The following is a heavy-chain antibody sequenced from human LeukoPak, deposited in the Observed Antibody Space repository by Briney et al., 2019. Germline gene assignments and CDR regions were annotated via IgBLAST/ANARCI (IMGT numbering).Heavy chain of an antibody. CDR2: MNPNSGGT. CDR1: GYTFTGYY. CDR3: VRDRTGWFGEFDY. D-gene: IGHD3-10*01. Sequence: ASVKVSCKASGYTFTGYYMHWVRQAPGQGLEWMGWMNPNSGGTHYAQKFQGRVTMTRDTSINIGYMELSRLRSDDTAVYYCVRDRTGWFGEFDYWGQGTLVTVSS. V-gene: IGHV1-2*02. J-gene: IGHJ4*02.